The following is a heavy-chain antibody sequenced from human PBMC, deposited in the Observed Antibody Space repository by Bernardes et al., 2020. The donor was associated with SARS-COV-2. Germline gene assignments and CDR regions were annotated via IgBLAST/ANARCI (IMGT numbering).Heavy chain of an antibody. CDR3: AGSSCGADCYIGGLRSWDYGMDV. CDR2: FYSGGNT. Sequence: SETLSLTCTVSGGSISSSGYYWGWLRQPPGKGLEWIGSFYSGGNTYYNPSLQSRLSKSIDTSKNQCSLRLSSVTAADTAVYYCAGSSCGADCYIGGLRSWDYGMDVWGQGTTVTVSS. V-gene: IGHV4-39*01. CDR1: GGSISSSGYY. D-gene: IGHD2-21*02. J-gene: IGHJ6*02.